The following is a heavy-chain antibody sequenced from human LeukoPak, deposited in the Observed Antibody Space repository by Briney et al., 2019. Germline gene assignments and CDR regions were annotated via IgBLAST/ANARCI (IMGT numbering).Heavy chain of an antibody. D-gene: IGHD4-17*01. V-gene: IGHV1-69*06. CDR1: GGTFSSYA. CDR2: IIPIFGTA. Sequence: ASVKVSYKASGGTFSSYAISWVRQAPGQGLEWMGGIIPIFGTANYAQKFQGRVTITADKSTSTAYMELSSLRSEDTAVYYCARDPKRGPYGDCVEGAFDIWGQGTMVTVSS. J-gene: IGHJ3*02. CDR3: ARDPKRGPYGDCVEGAFDI.